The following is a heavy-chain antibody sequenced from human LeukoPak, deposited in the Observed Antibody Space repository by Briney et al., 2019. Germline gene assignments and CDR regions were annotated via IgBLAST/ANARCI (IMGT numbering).Heavy chain of an antibody. V-gene: IGHV3-23*01. J-gene: IGHJ4*02. Sequence: GGSLRLSCAASGFTFSSYAMSWVRQAPGKGLELVSAISCSGGSTYYADSVKGRFTISRDNSKNALYLQMNSLRAEDTAVYYCAKDHCAYYDILTGYPPAFDYWGQGTLVTVSS. D-gene: IGHD3-9*01. CDR1: GFTFSSYA. CDR2: ISCSGGST. CDR3: AKDHCAYYDILTGYPPAFDY.